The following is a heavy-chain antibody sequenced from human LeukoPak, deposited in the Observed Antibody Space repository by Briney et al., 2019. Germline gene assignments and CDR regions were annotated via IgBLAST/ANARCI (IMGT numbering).Heavy chain of an antibody. CDR1: GFTFSSYA. CDR3: AKEAGYYGSGAPSDY. CDR2: ISGSGART. Sequence: GGSLRLSCAASGFTFSSYAMSWVRQAPGKGLEWVSAISGSGARTYYADSVKGRFTISRDNSKNTLHLQMNSLRAEDTAVYYCAKEAGYYGSGAPSDYWGQGTLVTVSS. V-gene: IGHV3-23*01. J-gene: IGHJ4*02. D-gene: IGHD3-10*01.